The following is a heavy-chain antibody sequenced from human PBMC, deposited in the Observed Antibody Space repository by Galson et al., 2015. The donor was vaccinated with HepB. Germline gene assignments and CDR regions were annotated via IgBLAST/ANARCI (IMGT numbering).Heavy chain of an antibody. Sequence: SVKVSCKASGYTFTSYDIDWVRQATGQGLEWMGWMNPNSGNTGYAQKFQGRVTMTRNTSISTAYMELSSLRSEDTAVYYCARGGRIVVVPAARNWFDPWGQGTLVTVSS. D-gene: IGHD2-2*01. V-gene: IGHV1-8*01. J-gene: IGHJ5*02. CDR2: MNPNSGNT. CDR3: ARGGRIVVVPAARNWFDP. CDR1: GYTFTSYD.